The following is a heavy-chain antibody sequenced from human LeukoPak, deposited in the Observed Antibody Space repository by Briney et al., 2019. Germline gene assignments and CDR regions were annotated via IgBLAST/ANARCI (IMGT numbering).Heavy chain of an antibody. Sequence: SETLSLTCTVSSGSITSYYWSWIRQPPGKGLEYIGHIHYTGSTDYNPSLKSRVTISVDTSKNQFSLKLSSVTAADTAVYYCARVAVAGHRSRYYYYGVDVWGQGTTVTVSS. CDR3: ARVAVAGHRSRYYYYGVDV. J-gene: IGHJ6*02. D-gene: IGHD6-19*01. CDR1: SGSITSYY. V-gene: IGHV4-59*12. CDR2: IHYTGST.